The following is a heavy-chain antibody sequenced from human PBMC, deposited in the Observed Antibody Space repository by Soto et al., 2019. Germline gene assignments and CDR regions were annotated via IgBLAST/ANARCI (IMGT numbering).Heavy chain of an antibody. Sequence: EVQLLESGGGLVQPGGSLRLSCAASGFTFSSYAMSWVRQAPGKGLEWVSAISGSGGSTYYADSVKGRFTISRDNSKNTLYLQMNSLRAEDTAVYYCAKDRPNYGSGRNEGYYYYYGMDVWGQGTTVTVSS. CDR3: AKDRPNYGSGRNEGYYYYYGMDV. J-gene: IGHJ6*02. CDR1: GFTFSSYA. D-gene: IGHD3-10*01. V-gene: IGHV3-23*01. CDR2: ISGSGGST.